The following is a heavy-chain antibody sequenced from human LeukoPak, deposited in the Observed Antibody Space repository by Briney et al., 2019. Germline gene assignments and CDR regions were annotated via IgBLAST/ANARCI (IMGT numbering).Heavy chain of an antibody. CDR3: ARHGIPSFYGMDV. CDR2: IYYSGNI. V-gene: IGHV4-59*08. CDR1: GGSISSYY. D-gene: IGHD1-1*01. Sequence: SSETLSLTCTVSGGSISSYYWSWIRQPPGKGLEWIGYIYYSGNINYNPSLKSRVTISVDTSKSQFSLKLSSVTAADTAVYYCARHGIPSFYGMDVWGQGTTVTVSS. J-gene: IGHJ6*02.